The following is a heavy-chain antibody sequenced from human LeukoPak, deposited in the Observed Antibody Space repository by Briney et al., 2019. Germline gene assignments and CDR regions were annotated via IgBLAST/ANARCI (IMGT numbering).Heavy chain of an antibody. J-gene: IGHJ4*02. CDR3: ARTYGSGDHYFDY. Sequence: SETLSLTCTVSGGSISSGDYYWSWIRQPPGKGLEWIGYIYYSGSTYYNPSLKSRVTISVDTSKNQFSLKLSSVTAADTAVYYCARTYGSGDHYFDYWGQGTLVTVSS. CDR1: GGSISSGDYY. D-gene: IGHD3-10*01. CDR2: IYYSGST. V-gene: IGHV4-31*03.